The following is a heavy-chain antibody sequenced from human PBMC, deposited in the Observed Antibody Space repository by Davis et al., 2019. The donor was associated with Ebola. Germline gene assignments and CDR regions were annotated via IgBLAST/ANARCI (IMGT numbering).Heavy chain of an antibody. CDR2: IYYSGNT. V-gene: IGHV4-61*08. CDR1: GGSVSSGGHY. J-gene: IGHJ4*02. CDR3: ARDGTYYIGHCVSTSCFGIDY. D-gene: IGHD2-2*01. Sequence: MPSETLSLTCTVSGGSVSSGGHYWSWIRQPPGKGLEWIGHIYYSGNTNYSPSLKSRVTISVDTSNNQFSLKLNSVTTADTAVYYCARDGTYYIGHCVSTSCFGIDYWGQGTLVTVSS.